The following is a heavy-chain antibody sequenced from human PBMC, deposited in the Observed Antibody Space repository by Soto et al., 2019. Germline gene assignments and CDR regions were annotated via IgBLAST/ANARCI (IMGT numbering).Heavy chain of an antibody. D-gene: IGHD3-9*01. Sequence: SETLSLTCTVSGASISSYYWSWIRQPPGKGLEWIGNIYYSGSTNYNPSLKSRVTISVDTSKNRFSLKLSSVTAADTAVYYCARSFRRYFDFDSWGQGTLVTVSS. CDR2: IYYSGST. CDR3: ARSFRRYFDFDS. CDR1: GASISSYY. V-gene: IGHV4-59*01. J-gene: IGHJ4*02.